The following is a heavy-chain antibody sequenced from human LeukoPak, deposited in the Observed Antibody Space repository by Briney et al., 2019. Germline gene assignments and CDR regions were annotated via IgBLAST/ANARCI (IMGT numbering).Heavy chain of an antibody. CDR1: GGSISSSSYY. V-gene: IGHV4-39*01. J-gene: IGHJ4*02. CDR3: ARMGPRIAVAVPFDY. CDR2: IYYSGST. Sequence: SETLSLTCTVSGGSISSSSYYWGWIRQPPGKGLEWIGSIYYSGSTYYNPSLKSQVTISVDTSKNQFSLKLSSVTAADTAVYYCARMGPRIAVAVPFDYWGQGTLVTVSS. D-gene: IGHD6-19*01.